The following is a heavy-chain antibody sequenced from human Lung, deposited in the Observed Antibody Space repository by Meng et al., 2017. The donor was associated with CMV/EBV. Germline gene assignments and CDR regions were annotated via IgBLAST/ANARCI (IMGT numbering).Heavy chain of an antibody. D-gene: IGHD3-3*01. Sequence: AASGFPFSNSAMHWVRQAPGKGLQWVALIWYDGSNEYYADSVQGRFTISRDNSKNTLYLQMNSRRAEEAPVYYCAKGPNDFGSGYYIVSRXQGTXVTVSS. CDR3: AKGPNDFGSGYYIVS. CDR2: IWYDGSNE. CDR1: GFPFSNSA. J-gene: IGHJ4*02. V-gene: IGHV3-33*06.